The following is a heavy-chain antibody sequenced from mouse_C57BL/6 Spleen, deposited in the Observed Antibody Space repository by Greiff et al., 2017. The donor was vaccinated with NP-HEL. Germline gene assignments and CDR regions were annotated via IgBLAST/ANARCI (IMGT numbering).Heavy chain of an antibody. CDR1: GYTFTSYG. D-gene: IGHD3-2*02. CDR2: IYPRSGNT. Sequence: VQVVESGAELARPGASVKLSCKASGYTFTSYGISWVKQRTGQGLEWIGEIYPRSGNTYYNEKFKGKATLTADKSSSTAYMELRSLTSEDSAVYFCATLRPLGYWGQGTTLTVSS. V-gene: IGHV1-81*01. CDR3: ATLRPLGY. J-gene: IGHJ2*01.